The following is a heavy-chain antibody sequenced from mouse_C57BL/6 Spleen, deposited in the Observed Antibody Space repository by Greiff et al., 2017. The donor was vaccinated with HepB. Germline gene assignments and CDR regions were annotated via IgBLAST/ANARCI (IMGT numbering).Heavy chain of an antibody. J-gene: IGHJ3*01. CDR3: GGGDYRDCFAY. D-gene: IGHD2-4*01. CDR1: GYTFTGYW. Sequence: VKLMESGAELMKPGASVKLSCKASGYTFTGYWIEWVKQRPGHGLEWIGEILPGSGSTNYNEKFKGKATFTADTSSNTAYMQLSSLTTEESAIYYCGGGDYRDCFAYWGQGTLVTVSA. CDR2: ILPGSGST. V-gene: IGHV1-9*01.